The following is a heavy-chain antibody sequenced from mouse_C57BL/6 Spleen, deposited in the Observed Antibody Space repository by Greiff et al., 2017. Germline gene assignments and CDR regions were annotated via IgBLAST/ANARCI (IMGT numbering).Heavy chain of an antibody. J-gene: IGHJ1*03. Sequence: QVQLQQPGAELVRPGSSVQLSCKASGYTFTSYWMHWVKQRPIQGLEWIGNIDPSDRETHYNQKFKDKATLTVDKSSSTAYMQLSSLTSEDSAVYYCARAGDEGYFDVWGTGTTVTVSS. V-gene: IGHV1-52*01. CDR2: IDPSDRET. CDR1: GYTFTSYW. D-gene: IGHD3-3*01. CDR3: ARAGDEGYFDV.